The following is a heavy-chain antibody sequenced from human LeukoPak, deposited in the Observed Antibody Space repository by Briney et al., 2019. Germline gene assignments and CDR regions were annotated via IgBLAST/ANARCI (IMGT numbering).Heavy chain of an antibody. Sequence: PGGSLRLSCAASGFTFSDYYMSWIRQAPGKGLEWVSSISNSASAIYYADSVKGRFTISRDNANNSLYLQMNSLRAEDTAVYYCAKDRSRYSSGASNYWGQGTLVTVSS. J-gene: IGHJ4*01. CDR2: ISNSASAI. CDR3: AKDRSRYSSGASNY. CDR1: GFTFSDYY. V-gene: IGHV3-11*01. D-gene: IGHD6-19*01.